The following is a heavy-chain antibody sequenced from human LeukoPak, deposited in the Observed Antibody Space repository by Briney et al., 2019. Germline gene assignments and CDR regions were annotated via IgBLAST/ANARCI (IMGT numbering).Heavy chain of an antibody. CDR3: AELGITMIGGV. CDR2: ISSSGSTI. V-gene: IGHV3-48*03. CDR1: GFSFSSYE. D-gene: IGHD3-10*02. J-gene: IGHJ6*04. Sequence: GGSLRLSCGASGFSFSSYEMNWVRQAPGKGLEWVSYISSSGSTIYYADSVKGRFTISRDNAKNSLYLQMNSLRAEDTAVYYCAELGITMIGGVWGKGTTVTISS.